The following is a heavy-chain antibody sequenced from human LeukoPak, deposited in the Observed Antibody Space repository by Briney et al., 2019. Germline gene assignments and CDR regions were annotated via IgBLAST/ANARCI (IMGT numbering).Heavy chain of an antibody. V-gene: IGHV3-74*01. CDR3: ARDLYSSSWYFVSPGGY. CDR2: INSDGSST. CDR1: GYTFSSAW. Sequence: PGGSLRLSCAGTGYTFSSAWMHWVRQAPGKGLVWVSRINSDGSSTRYADSVRGRFTISRDNAKNSLYLQMNSLRAEDTALYYCARDLYSSSWYFVSPGGYWGQGTLVTVSS. J-gene: IGHJ4*02. D-gene: IGHD6-13*01.